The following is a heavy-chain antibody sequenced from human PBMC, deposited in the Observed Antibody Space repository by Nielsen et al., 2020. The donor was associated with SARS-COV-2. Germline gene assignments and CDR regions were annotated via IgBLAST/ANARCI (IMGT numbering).Heavy chain of an antibody. Sequence: SETLSLTCTVSGGSISSSSYYWGWIRQPPGKGLEWIGSIYYSGSTYYNPSLKSRVTISVDTSRNQFSLKLSSVTAADTAVYYCARRSGSSGYYRYWYFDLWGRGTLVTVSS. CDR3: ARRSGSSGYYRYWYFDL. CDR2: IYYSGST. J-gene: IGHJ2*01. V-gene: IGHV4-39*01. CDR1: GGSISSSSYY. D-gene: IGHD3-22*01.